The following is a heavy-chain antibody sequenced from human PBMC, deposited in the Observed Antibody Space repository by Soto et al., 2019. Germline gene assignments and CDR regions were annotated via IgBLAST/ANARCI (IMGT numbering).Heavy chain of an antibody. V-gene: IGHV4-30-4*01. Sequence: SETLSLTCSVSGDSISNLDYFWAWIRQPPGQALEYIGYIYKSATTYYNPSFESRVAISVDTTKSQFSLNVTSVTAADTAVYFCARGRYCLTGRCFPNWFDSWGQGALVTVSS. CDR1: GDSISNLDYF. D-gene: IGHD7-27*01. CDR3: ARGRYCLTGRCFPNWFDS. J-gene: IGHJ5*01. CDR2: IYKSATT.